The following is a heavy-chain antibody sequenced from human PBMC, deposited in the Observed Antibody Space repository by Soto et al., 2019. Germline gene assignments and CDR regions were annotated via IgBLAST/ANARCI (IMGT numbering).Heavy chain of an antibody. D-gene: IGHD3-22*01. V-gene: IGHV3-74*01. J-gene: IGHJ4*02. CDR1: GFTFSSYW. CDR3: ARGPYDSSGYYYPGLDY. CDR2: INSDGSST. Sequence: PGGSLRLSCAASGFTFSSYWMHWVRQAPGKGLVWVSRINSDGSSTSYADSVKGRFTISRDNAKNTLYLQMNSLRAEDTAVYYCARGPYDSSGYYYPGLDYWGQGTLVTVSS.